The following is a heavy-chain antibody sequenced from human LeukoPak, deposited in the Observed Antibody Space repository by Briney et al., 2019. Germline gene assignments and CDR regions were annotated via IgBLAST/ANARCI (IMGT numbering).Heavy chain of an antibody. Sequence: GGSLRLSCAASGFTFSDYYMSWIRQAPGKGVEWVSYISSSGSTIYYADSVKGRFTISRDNAKNSLYLQMNSLRAEDTAVYYCARVSYGDRGDYYYYMDVWGKGTTVTISS. CDR3: ARVSYGDRGDYYYYMDV. D-gene: IGHD5-18*01. CDR2: ISSSGSTI. CDR1: GFTFSDYY. J-gene: IGHJ6*03. V-gene: IGHV3-11*01.